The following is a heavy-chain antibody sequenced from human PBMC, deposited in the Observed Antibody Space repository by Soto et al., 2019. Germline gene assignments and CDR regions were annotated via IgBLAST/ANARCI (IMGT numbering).Heavy chain of an antibody. CDR1: GYRFTTYW. CDR2: IYPDDSDT. Sequence: PGESLKISCKGSGYRFTTYWIAWVRQMPGKGLEWMGIIYPDDSDTRYSPSFQGQVTISADKSINTAYLQWSSLKASDTAMYYCARLLRGFGNWCDLWGPGTLVTVSS. D-gene: IGHD5-12*01. J-gene: IGHJ5*02. V-gene: IGHV5-51*01. CDR3: ARLLRGFGNWCDL.